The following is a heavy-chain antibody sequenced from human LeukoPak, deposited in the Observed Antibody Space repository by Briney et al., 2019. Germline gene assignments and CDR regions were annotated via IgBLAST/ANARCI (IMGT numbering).Heavy chain of an antibody. D-gene: IGHD3-3*01. CDR3: ARRWSFDY. CDR1: GDSISSSSYS. J-gene: IGHJ4*02. V-gene: IGHV4-39*01. CDR2: MYYSGST. Sequence: SETLSLTCTVSGDSISSSSYSWGWIRQPPGKGLEWIGSMYYSGSTYYNPSLKSRVTISVDTSKNQFSLKLSPVTAADTAVYYCARRWSFDYWGQGTLVTVSS.